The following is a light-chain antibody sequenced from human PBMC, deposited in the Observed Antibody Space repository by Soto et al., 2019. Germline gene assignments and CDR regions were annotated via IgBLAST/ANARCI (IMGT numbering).Light chain of an antibody. J-gene: IGKJ2*01. V-gene: IGKV1-39*01. Sequence: DIQMAQSPSSLSASVGDRVTITCRASQNIDRYLSWYQQKPGKAPKLLMYVVSNLQSGVPSRFSGSGSGTDFSLTITSLQPEDFATYYCQQSYSPPHTFCQGTKLEIK. CDR1: QNIDRY. CDR2: VVS. CDR3: QQSYSPPHT.